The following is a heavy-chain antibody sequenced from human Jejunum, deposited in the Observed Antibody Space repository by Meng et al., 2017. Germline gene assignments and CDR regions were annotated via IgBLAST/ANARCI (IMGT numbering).Heavy chain of an antibody. D-gene: IGHD2-2*01. J-gene: IGHJ4*02. CDR1: GGTFTAFA. Sequence: QVQRVQCGAEVKKPGASVKVSCKASGGTFTAFAFSWVRQAPGQGLEWMGGIIPYLGTANYAQKFQGRVTITADESTSTAYMELSSLRSDDTAVYYCARGGVSYQLLTRLTFWGQGTLVTVSS. CDR3: ARGGVSYQLLTRLTF. CDR2: IIPYLGTA. V-gene: IGHV1-69*01.